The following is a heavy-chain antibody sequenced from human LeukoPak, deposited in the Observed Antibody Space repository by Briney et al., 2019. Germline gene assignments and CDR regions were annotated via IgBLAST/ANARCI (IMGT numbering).Heavy chain of an antibody. Sequence: SEPVSLPCILSGGSISRSYLSWIRQPPGKGLEWIGYIYYSGSTHYNPSLKSRVTISVDTSKNQFSLKLSSVTAADTAVYYCARLPGIAARRYRLDYSGMDVWGQGTTVTVSS. J-gene: IGHJ6*02. CDR2: IYYSGST. V-gene: IGHV4-59*01. CDR1: GGSISRSY. CDR3: ARLPGIAARRYRLDYSGMDV. D-gene: IGHD6-6*01.